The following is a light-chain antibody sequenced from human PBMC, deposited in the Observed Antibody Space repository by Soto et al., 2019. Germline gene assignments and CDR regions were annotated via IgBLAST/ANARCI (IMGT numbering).Light chain of an antibody. V-gene: IGLV2-14*03. Sequence: QSALTQPASVSGSPVQSITIACTGTSSDVGGYNYVSWYQQHPGKAPKLMIYDVGNRPSGVSNRFSGSKSGNTASLTISGLQAEDEDDYYCSSYPCRSTYVIFGGGTKLTVL. CDR3: SSYPCRSTYVI. CDR2: DVG. J-gene: IGLJ2*01. CDR1: SSDVGGYNY.